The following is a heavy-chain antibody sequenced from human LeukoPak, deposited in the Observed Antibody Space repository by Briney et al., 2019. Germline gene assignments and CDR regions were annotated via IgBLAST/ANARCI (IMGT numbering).Heavy chain of an antibody. Sequence: SETLSLTCTVSGGSISSDSHYWRWIRQSPGKGLEWIGYVYYSGSTNYNPSLKSRVTISVDTSKNQFSLKLSSVTAADTAVYYCARTYYDFWSGYYTGNRWFDPWGQGTLVTVSS. J-gene: IGHJ5*02. D-gene: IGHD3-3*01. CDR2: VYYSGST. CDR1: GGSISSDSHY. V-gene: IGHV4-61*01. CDR3: ARTYYDFWSGYYTGNRWFDP.